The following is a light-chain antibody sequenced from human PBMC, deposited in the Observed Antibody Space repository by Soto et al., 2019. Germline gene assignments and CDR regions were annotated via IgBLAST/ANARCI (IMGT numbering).Light chain of an antibody. CDR3: AAWDDSLSAVV. CDR1: SSNIGSNY. Sequence: QSVLTQPPSASGTPGQRVTISCSGSSSNIGSNYVYWYQQLPGTAPKLLIYRNNQRPSGVPDRFSGSKSGTSASLAISGLRSEDEADYYCAAWDDSLSAVVFGGGTNLTVL. V-gene: IGLV1-47*01. CDR2: RNN. J-gene: IGLJ2*01.